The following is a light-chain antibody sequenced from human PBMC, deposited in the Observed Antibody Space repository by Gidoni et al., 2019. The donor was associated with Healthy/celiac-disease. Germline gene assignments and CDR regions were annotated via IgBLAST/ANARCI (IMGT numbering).Light chain of an antibody. CDR2: AAS. J-gene: IGKJ3*01. V-gene: IGKV1-9*01. Sequence: DIQLTQSPSFLSASVGDRVTITCRASQGISSYLAWYQQKPGKAPKLLIYAASTLQSGVPSRFSGSGSGTEFTLTISSLQPEDFATYYCQQLNSYRFTFXPXTKVXIK. CDR1: QGISSY. CDR3: QQLNSYRFT.